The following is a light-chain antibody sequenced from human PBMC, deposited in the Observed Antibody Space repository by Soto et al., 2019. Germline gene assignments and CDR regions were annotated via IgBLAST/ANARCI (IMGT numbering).Light chain of an antibody. V-gene: IGKV4-1*01. CDR2: WAS. CDR3: QQYYDSPLT. CDR1: QSVLYSSNNKNY. Sequence: DIGMTHSPASRALSLGERATINCKSSQSVLYSSNNKNYFNWYQQKRGQPPKLLIYWASIRESGVPDRFSGSGSGTDFTLTISSVQAEDVAVYYCQQYYDSPLTFGQGTRLEV. J-gene: IGKJ5*01.